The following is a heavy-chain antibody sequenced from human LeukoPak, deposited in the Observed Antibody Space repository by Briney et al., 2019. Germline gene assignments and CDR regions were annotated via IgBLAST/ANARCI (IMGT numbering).Heavy chain of an antibody. V-gene: IGHV3-30-3*01. CDR3: ARVGHIAAAGTYDY. CDR2: TSFDESTK. J-gene: IGHJ4*02. Sequence: GRSLRLSCAASGFTFSNYAMHWVRQPPGKGLEWVAVTSFDESTKYYADSVKGRFTISRDNSKNTLYLQMNSLNPEDTAVYYCARVGHIAAAGTYDYWGQGTLVTVSS. D-gene: IGHD6-13*01. CDR1: GFTFSNYA.